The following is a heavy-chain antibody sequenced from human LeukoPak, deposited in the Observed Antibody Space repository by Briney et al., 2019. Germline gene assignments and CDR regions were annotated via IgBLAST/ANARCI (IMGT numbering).Heavy chain of an antibody. CDR2: ISGRGGST. CDR3: AKEPQKRIFGVVSYYFDY. V-gene: IGHV3-23*01. D-gene: IGHD3-3*01. CDR1: GFTFSSYA. J-gene: IGHJ4*02. Sequence: GGSLRLSCAASGFTFSSYAMSWVRQAPGKGLEWVSAISGRGGSTYYADSVKGRFTISRDNSKNTLYLQMNSLRAEDTAVYYCAKEPQKRIFGVVSYYFDYWGQGTLVTVSS.